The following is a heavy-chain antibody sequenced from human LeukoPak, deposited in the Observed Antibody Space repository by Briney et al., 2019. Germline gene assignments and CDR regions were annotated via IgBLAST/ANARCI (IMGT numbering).Heavy chain of an antibody. D-gene: IGHD3-10*01. J-gene: IGHJ4*02. CDR1: GYTLTELS. Sequence: ASVKVSCKVSGYTLTELSMHWVRQAPGKGLEWMGGFDPEDGETIYAQKFQGRVTMTRNTSISTAYMELSSLRSEDTAVYYCARGGVVRESHIDYWGQGTLVTVSS. V-gene: IGHV1-24*01. CDR3: ARGGVVRESHIDY. CDR2: FDPEDGET.